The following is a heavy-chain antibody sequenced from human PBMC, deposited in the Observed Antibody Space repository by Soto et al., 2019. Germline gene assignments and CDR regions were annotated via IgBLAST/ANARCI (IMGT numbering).Heavy chain of an antibody. J-gene: IGHJ4*02. CDR2: IYSGGST. CDR1: GFTVSSNY. CDR3: ARGYCSGGSCGGGKGYFDY. V-gene: IGHV3-66*01. D-gene: IGHD2-15*01. Sequence: VQLVESGGGVVQPGRSLRLSCAASGFTVSSNYMSWVRQAPGKGLEWVSVIYSGGSTYYADSVKGRFTISRDNSKNTLYLQMNSLRAEDTAVYYCARGYCSGGSCGGGKGYFDYWGQGTLVTVSS.